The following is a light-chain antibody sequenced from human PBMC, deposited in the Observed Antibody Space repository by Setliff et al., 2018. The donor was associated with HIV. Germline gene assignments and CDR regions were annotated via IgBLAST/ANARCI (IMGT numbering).Light chain of an antibody. Sequence: VLTQPASVSGSPGQSITISCTGTSSDIGRYNLVSWYQQYPGKAPKLMIYQAAKRPSGVSNRFSGSKSGNTASLTISGLQAEDEADYYCCSNTGSNTYVFGSGTKGTVL. J-gene: IGLJ1*01. CDR1: SSDIGRYNL. V-gene: IGLV2-23*01. CDR2: QAA. CDR3: CSNTGSNTYV.